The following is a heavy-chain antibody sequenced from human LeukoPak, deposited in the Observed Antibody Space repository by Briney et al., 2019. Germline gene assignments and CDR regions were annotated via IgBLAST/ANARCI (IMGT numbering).Heavy chain of an antibody. D-gene: IGHD3-22*01. CDR2: INTNTGNP. Sequence: GASVKVSCKASGYTFTSYAMNCVRQAPGQGLEWMGWINTNTGNPTYAQGFTGRFVFSLDTSVSTAYLQISSLKAEDTAVYYCARFGQYYYDSSGYADYWGQGTLVTVSS. J-gene: IGHJ4*02. V-gene: IGHV7-4-1*02. CDR1: GYTFTSYA. CDR3: ARFGQYYYDSSGYADY.